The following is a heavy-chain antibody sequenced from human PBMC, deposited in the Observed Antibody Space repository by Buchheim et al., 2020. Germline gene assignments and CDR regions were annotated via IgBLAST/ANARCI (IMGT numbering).Heavy chain of an antibody. CDR3: ARRSYDFWSGLYDGRLGLDYYYYGMDV. V-gene: IGHV1-69*01. CDR1: GGTFSSYA. Sequence: QVQLVQSGAEVKKPGSSVKVSCKASGGTFSSYAISWVRQAPGQGLEWMGGIIPIFGTANYAQKFQGRVTITADESTSTAYMELSSLRSEDTAVYYCARRSYDFWSGLYDGRLGLDYYYYGMDVWGQGTT. CDR2: IIPIFGTA. D-gene: IGHD3-3*01. J-gene: IGHJ6*02.